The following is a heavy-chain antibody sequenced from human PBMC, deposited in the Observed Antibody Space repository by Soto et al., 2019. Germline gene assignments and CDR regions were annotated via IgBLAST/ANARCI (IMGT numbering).Heavy chain of an antibody. V-gene: IGHV4-59*01. J-gene: IGHJ5*02. D-gene: IGHD5-18*01. CDR3: ARDGYSYGYFAEFDP. Sequence: QVQLQESGPGLVKPSETLSLTCTVSGGSISSYYWSWIRQPPGKGLEWIGYIYYSGSNNYNPSLKSRVIISVNTSKNQFSLKLSSVTAADTAVYYCARDGYSYGYFAEFDPWGQGTLVTVSS. CDR1: GGSISSYY. CDR2: IYYSGSN.